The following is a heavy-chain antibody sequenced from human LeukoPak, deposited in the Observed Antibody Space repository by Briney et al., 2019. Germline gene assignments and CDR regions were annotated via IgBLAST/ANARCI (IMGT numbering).Heavy chain of an antibody. CDR3: ARYTASVSGYSFDY. CDR2: IHHSGVT. V-gene: IGHV4-38-2*02. CDR1: GSSISSGYY. Sequence: SETLSLTCTVSGSSISSGYYWSWVRQPPGKGLEWIGTIHHSGVTYYNPSLKSRVTVSVDTTKNQFSLKLSSVTAAGTAVYYCARYTASVSGYSFDYRGQGTLVTVSS. J-gene: IGHJ4*02. D-gene: IGHD3-22*01.